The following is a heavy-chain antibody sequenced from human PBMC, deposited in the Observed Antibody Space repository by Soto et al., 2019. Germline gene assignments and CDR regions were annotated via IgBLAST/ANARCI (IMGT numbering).Heavy chain of an antibody. CDR2: ISGGGDTS. CDR1: GFTFSNYA. CDR3: AKGGEVGSYGYFDS. J-gene: IGHJ4*02. V-gene: IGHV3-23*01. Sequence: GGSLRLSCAVSGFTFSNYAISWVRQAPGKGLEWVSIISGGGDTSYYGDSVKGRFTIFRGNSRNTLYLQMNSLRAEDTAVYYCAKGGEVGSYGYFDSWGQGTLVTVSS. D-gene: IGHD5-18*01.